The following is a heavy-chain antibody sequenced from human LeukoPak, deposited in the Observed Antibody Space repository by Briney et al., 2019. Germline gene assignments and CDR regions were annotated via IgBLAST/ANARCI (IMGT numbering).Heavy chain of an antibody. CDR1: GGSISSGGYS. J-gene: IGHJ5*02. Sequence: PSETLSLTCAVSGGSISSGGYSWSWIRQPPGKGLEWIGYIYHSGSTYYNPSLKSRVTISVDRSKNQFSLKLSSVTAADTAVYNCARLQTNVLRFLENWFDPWGQGTLVTVSS. V-gene: IGHV4-30-2*01. D-gene: IGHD3-3*01. CDR3: ARLQTNVLRFLENWFDP. CDR2: IYHSGST.